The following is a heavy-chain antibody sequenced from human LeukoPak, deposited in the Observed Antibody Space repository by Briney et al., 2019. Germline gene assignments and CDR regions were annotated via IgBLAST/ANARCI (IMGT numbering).Heavy chain of an antibody. J-gene: IGHJ4*02. CDR1: GFTFSSYA. CDR2: ISSSGGST. V-gene: IGHV3-64*01. Sequence: GGSLRLSCAASGFTFSSYAMHWVRQAPGKGLEYVSAISSSGGSTYYANSVKGRFTISRDNSKNTLYLQMGSLRAEDMAVYYCARCPYHWNDDDGTYYFDYWGQGTLVTVSS. D-gene: IGHD1-1*01. CDR3: ARCPYHWNDDDGTYYFDY.